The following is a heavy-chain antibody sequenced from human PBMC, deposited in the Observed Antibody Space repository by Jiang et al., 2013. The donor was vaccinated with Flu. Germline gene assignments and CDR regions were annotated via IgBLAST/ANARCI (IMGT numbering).Heavy chain of an antibody. CDR3: ARSRWLHGAYDAFDI. D-gene: IGHD5-24*01. Sequence: SVKVSCKASGYTFTGYYMHWVRQAPGQGLEWMGWINPNSGGTNYAQKFQGRVTMTRDTSISTAYMELSRLRSDDTAVYYCARSRWLHGAYDAFDIWGQGTMVTVSS. CDR1: GYTFTGYY. CDR2: INPNSGGT. V-gene: IGHV1-2*02. J-gene: IGHJ3*02.